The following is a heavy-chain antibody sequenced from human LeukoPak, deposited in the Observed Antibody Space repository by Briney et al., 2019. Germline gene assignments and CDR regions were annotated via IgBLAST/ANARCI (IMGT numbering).Heavy chain of an antibody. Sequence: PGGSLRLSCAASGFTFDDYGLSWVRQAPGKGLEWVSTINWNGGSTGYADSVKGRFTISRDNAKNSLYLQMNSLRAEDTAVYYCARGRRYSGSYSEYYYYYYMDVWGKGTTVTISS. CDR3: ARGRRYSGSYSEYYYYYYMDV. J-gene: IGHJ6*03. CDR1: GFTFDDYG. D-gene: IGHD1-26*01. CDR2: INWNGGST. V-gene: IGHV3-20*04.